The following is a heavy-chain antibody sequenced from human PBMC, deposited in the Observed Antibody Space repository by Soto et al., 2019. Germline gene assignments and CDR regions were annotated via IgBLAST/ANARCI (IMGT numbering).Heavy chain of an antibody. CDR1: GVTFSGLG. Sequence: QVQLVESGGGVVQPGRSLRLSCAASGVTFSGLGMHWVRQAPGKGLEWVAVIRYDGSNIYYADAVKGRFTISRDNSKDTLSLQMNSLRADDTAVYYCARDGVGHTTFFGYFDYWGQGTLVTVSS. CDR2: IRYDGSNI. V-gene: IGHV3-33*01. CDR3: ARDGVGHTTFFGYFDY. J-gene: IGHJ4*02. D-gene: IGHD1-26*01.